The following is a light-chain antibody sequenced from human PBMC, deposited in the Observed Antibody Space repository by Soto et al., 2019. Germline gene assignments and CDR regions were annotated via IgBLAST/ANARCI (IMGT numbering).Light chain of an antibody. Sequence: EIVLTQSPGTLSLSPGERGTLSCRAVQPITTSSLAWYQQKPGQAPRLLIYGASSRATGIPDRFSGSGSGTDFTLTISRLEPEDFAVYYCQQYGSSPSITFGQGTRLEIK. CDR3: QQYGSSPSIT. J-gene: IGKJ5*01. CDR2: GAS. V-gene: IGKV3-20*01. CDR1: QPITTSS.